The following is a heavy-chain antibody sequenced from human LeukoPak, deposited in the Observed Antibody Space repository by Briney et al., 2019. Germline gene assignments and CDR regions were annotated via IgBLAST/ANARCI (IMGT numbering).Heavy chain of an antibody. J-gene: IGHJ5*02. V-gene: IGHV1-46*01. Sequence: GASVKVSCKAFGYTFTSNYMHWVRQAPGQGPEWMGVISPSGGSTTYAQKFQGRVTLTRDMSTSTDYLELSSLRSEDTAVYYCARDKSHRYSSGPGGWFDPWGQGTLVTVSS. CDR1: GYTFTSNY. CDR3: ARDKSHRYSSGPGGWFDP. CDR2: ISPSGGST. D-gene: IGHD6-19*01.